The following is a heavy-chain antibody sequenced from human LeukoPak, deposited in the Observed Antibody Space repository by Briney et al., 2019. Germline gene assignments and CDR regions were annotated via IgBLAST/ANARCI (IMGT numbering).Heavy chain of an antibody. J-gene: IGHJ4*02. CDR1: GYTFISYY. D-gene: IGHD5-18*01. CDR2: INPSDGRT. V-gene: IGHV1-46*04. Sequence: ASVRVSCKASGYTFISYYIHWMRQAPGQGPEWMGVINPSDGRTRYAQKLQGRVTMTRDTSTSTLYMELSSLRSEDTAVYYCARGKAAAGYSYGPDYWGQGTLVTVSS. CDR3: ARGKAAAGYSYGPDY.